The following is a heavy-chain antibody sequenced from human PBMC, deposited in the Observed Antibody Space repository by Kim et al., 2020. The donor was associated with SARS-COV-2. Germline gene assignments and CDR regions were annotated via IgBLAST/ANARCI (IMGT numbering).Heavy chain of an antibody. CDR2: ARNKANGYSP. V-gene: IGHV3-72*01. J-gene: IGHJ4*02. D-gene: IGHD1-26*01. CDR3: TGDLVGPTGMAY. Sequence: GSLRLSCAASGFSLSDQYMDWVRQAPGKGLEWVGRARNKANGYSPQYAASVNGRFTISRDDSKNSLYLQLNGLKTEDTAVYYCTGDLVGPTGMAYWGQGTLVTVSS. CDR1: GFSLSDQY.